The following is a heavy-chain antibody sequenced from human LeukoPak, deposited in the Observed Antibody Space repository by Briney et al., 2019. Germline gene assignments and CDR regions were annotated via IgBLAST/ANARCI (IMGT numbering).Heavy chain of an antibody. Sequence: GGSLRLSCAASGFTFSSYSMNWVRQAPGKGLEWVSYISSSSSTIYYADSVKGRFTISRDNAKNSLYLQMNSLRAEDTAVYYCARDGAVTNGRYFDYWGQGTLVTVAS. CDR1: GFTFSSYS. J-gene: IGHJ4*02. CDR2: ISSSSSTI. D-gene: IGHD4-17*01. V-gene: IGHV3-48*01. CDR3: ARDGAVTNGRYFDY.